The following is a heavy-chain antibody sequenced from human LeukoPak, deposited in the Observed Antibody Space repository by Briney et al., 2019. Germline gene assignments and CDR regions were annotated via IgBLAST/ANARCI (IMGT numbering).Heavy chain of an antibody. CDR3: AKRDAGG. Sequence: GGSLRLSCAASGFTFSSYAMHWVRQAPGKGLEWVAVISYDGSNKYYADSVKGRFTISRDNSNNTLYLQMNSLRAGDTAVYYCAKRDAGGWGQGTLVTVSS. D-gene: IGHD3-10*01. J-gene: IGHJ4*02. V-gene: IGHV3-30-3*02. CDR1: GFTFSSYA. CDR2: ISYDGSNK.